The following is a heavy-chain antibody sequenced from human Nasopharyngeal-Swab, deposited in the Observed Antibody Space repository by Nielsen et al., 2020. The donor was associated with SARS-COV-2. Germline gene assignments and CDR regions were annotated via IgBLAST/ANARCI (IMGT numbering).Heavy chain of an antibody. J-gene: IGHJ5*02. CDR1: GGSFNDYY. CDR2: VYFVGSP. V-gene: IGHV4-34*01. Sequence: SETLSLTCAVYGGSFNDYYWSWIRQAPGKGLEWIGSVYFVGSPFYNPSLKSRVTISVDRSKKQFSLRLNSVTAADTAVYYCARVMVATTIWFDPWGRGTLVTVSS. CDR3: ARVMVATTIWFDP. D-gene: IGHD2-15*01.